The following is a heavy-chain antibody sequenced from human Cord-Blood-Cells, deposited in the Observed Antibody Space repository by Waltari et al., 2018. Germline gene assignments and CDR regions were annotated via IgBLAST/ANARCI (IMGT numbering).Heavy chain of an antibody. CDR3: ARHNWDDAFDI. CDR2: IDWDDDK. Sequence: QVTLKESGPALVKPTQTLTLTCTFSGFSLSTSGMRVRWIRQPPGKALEWLARIDWDDDKFYSTSLKTRLTISKDTSKNQVVLTMTNMDPVDTATYYCARHNWDDAFDIWGQGTMVTVSS. CDR1: GFSLSTSGMR. V-gene: IGHV2-70*04. D-gene: IGHD1-20*01. J-gene: IGHJ3*02.